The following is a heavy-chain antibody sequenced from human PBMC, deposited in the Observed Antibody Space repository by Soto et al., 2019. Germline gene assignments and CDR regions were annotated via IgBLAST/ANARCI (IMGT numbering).Heavy chain of an antibody. D-gene: IGHD6-25*01. CDR1: GYTFTHYY. Sequence: QVQLVQSGAEVKKPGASVKLSCRTSGYTFTHYYLHWVRQAPGQGLEWLAIINPASGSTNYAQDFLGRVTLTMDTSTTTVYMELSGLRAEDTAIFYCARDLAAVDHWGQGTLVTVSS. V-gene: IGHV1-46*01. J-gene: IGHJ4*02. CDR3: ARDLAAVDH. CDR2: INPASGST.